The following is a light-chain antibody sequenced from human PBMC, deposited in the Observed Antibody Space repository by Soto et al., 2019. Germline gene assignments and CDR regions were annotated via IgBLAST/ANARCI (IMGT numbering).Light chain of an antibody. J-gene: IGKJ3*01. CDR1: QSLLHTNGYNY. Sequence: EIVMTQSPLSLPVTPGEPASISCRSSQSLLHTNGYNYLDWYLQKPGQSPQLLIYLGSNRASGVPDRFSGSGSGTDFTLNISRVEAEDVGVYYCMQALQTPRTFGPGTKVDIK. CDR2: LGS. CDR3: MQALQTPRT. V-gene: IGKV2-28*01.